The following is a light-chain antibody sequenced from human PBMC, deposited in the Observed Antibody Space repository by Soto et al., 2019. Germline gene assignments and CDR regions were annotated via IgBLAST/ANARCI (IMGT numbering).Light chain of an antibody. CDR1: QTVSTI. J-gene: IGKJ1*01. CDR2: GAS. CDR3: QQYANWPWT. V-gene: IGKV3-15*01. Sequence: EIVMTQSPATLYVSPGERATLSCRASQTVSTILAWYQQKPGQAPRLLIYGASTRATGIPARFSGSGSGTEFTLTISSLQSEDFAVYYCQQYANWPWTFGQGTKVDFK.